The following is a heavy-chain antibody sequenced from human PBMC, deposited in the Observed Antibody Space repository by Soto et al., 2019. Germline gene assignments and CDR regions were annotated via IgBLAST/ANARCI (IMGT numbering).Heavy chain of an antibody. Sequence: SETLSRTCTVSGGSISNYCWNCIRQSPEKGLEWIAYIHFSGNTNYNPSLKSRVSISVDTSKNQFSLKLTFVTAADTAMYYCARLQYTVVTPFHTWRKGKMVTVSS. D-gene: IGHD2-21*02. CDR1: GGSISNYC. CDR2: IHFSGNT. V-gene: IGHV4-59*01. J-gene: IGHJ3*02. CDR3: ARLQYTVVTPFHT.